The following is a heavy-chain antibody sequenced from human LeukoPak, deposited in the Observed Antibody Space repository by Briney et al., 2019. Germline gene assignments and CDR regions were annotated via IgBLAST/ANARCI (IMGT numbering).Heavy chain of an antibody. Sequence: GGSLRLSCAASGFTFSSYAMSWVRQAPGKGLEWVSAISSNGGSTYYADSVKGRFTISRDNSKNTLYLQMNSLRAEDTAVYYCAKVGYCSSTSCYWRGTYYFDYWGQGTLVTVSS. V-gene: IGHV3-23*01. D-gene: IGHD2-2*01. CDR1: GFTFSSYA. CDR2: ISSNGGST. J-gene: IGHJ4*02. CDR3: AKVGYCSSTSCYWRGTYYFDY.